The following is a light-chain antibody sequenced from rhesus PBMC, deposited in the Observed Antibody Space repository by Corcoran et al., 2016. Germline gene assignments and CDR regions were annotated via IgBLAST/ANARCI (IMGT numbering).Light chain of an antibody. CDR2: AAS. V-gene: IGKV1-43*02. CDR3: LQYNSNPYS. CDR1: QGISTY. J-gene: IGKJ2*01. Sequence: DIQMTQSPSSLSASVGDRVTITCRASQGISTYLNWYQQKPGKAPKRPIYAASSLESGVPSRFSGSGSGTDFTLTISSLQPEDFATYYCLQYNSNPYSFGQGTKVEIK.